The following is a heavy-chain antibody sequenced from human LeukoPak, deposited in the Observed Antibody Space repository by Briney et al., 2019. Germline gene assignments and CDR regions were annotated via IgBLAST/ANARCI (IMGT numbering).Heavy chain of an antibody. V-gene: IGHV3-48*03. CDR2: ISNTGSPI. CDR1: GFTFRNEE. CDR3: ARGGNYPPFDY. D-gene: IGHD1-26*01. J-gene: IGHJ4*02. Sequence: PGGSLRLSCVVSGFTFRNEEMNWVRQAPGKGLEWIAYISNTGSPIHYRDSVKGRFTISRDNARSSLFLQMNSLRPDDTAIYYCARGGNYPPFDYWGQGALFAVSS.